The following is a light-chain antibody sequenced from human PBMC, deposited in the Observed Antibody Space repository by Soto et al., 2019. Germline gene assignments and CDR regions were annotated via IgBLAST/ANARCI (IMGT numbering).Light chain of an antibody. CDR2: AAS. CDR1: QGISNY. V-gene: IGKV1-27*01. Sequence: DIQMTQSPSSLSSSVGDRVTITCLASQGISNYLAWYQQKPGKVPKLLIYAASTLQSGVPSRFSGSGSGTDFTLTISSLQPEDVATYYCQKYNSAPWKFGQGTKVDIK. J-gene: IGKJ1*01. CDR3: QKYNSAPWK.